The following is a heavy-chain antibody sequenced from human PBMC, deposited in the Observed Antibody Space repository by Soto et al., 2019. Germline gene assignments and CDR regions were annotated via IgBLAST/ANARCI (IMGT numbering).Heavy chain of an antibody. V-gene: IGHV4-39*02. D-gene: IGHD4-17*01. Sequence: SETLSLTCTVSGGSISSCIYYWGWIRQPPGKGLEWIGSIYYSGSTYYNPSLKSRVTISVDTSKNQFSLKLSSVTAADTAVYYCARDLLWAPYGDYESHWGQGTLVTVSS. J-gene: IGHJ4*02. CDR3: ARDLLWAPYGDYESH. CDR2: IYYSGST. CDR1: GGSISSCIYY.